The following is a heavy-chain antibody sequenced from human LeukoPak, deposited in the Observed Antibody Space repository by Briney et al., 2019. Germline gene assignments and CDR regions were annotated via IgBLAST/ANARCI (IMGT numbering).Heavy chain of an antibody. CDR1: GFTFSSYA. J-gene: IGHJ4*02. V-gene: IGHV3-30*04. CDR3: ARYGGFLDY. CDR2: ISYDGRNQ. D-gene: IGHD3-16*01. Sequence: PGGSLRLSCAASGFTFSSYAMHWVRQAPGKGLEWVAVISYDGRNQYYADSVKGRFTVSRDNSKSTLYLQMNRLRGEDTAVYNCARYGGFLDYWGQGTLVTVSS.